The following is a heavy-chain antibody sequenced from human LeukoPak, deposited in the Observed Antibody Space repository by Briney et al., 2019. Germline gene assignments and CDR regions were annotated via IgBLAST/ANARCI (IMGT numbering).Heavy chain of an antibody. J-gene: IGHJ3*02. D-gene: IGHD3-3*01. CDR2: IFYSGST. Sequence: PSETLSLTCTVSGGSISSSSYYWGWIRQPPRKGLEWIGSIFYSGSTYYNPSLKSRVTISVDTSKNQFSLQLNSVTAADTAVYYCARHMSYYSVWSGYYGNAFDIWGQGTRVTVSS. CDR1: GGSISSSSYY. CDR3: ARHMSYYSVWSGYYGNAFDI. V-gene: IGHV4-39*01.